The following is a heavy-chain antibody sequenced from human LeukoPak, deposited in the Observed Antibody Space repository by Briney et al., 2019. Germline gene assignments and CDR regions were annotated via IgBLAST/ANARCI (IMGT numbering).Heavy chain of an antibody. CDR1: GASISSHY. V-gene: IGHV4-59*11. Sequence: SETLSLTCTVTGASISSHYWCWIRQTPGTGLEWIGDIYDRGSTTYNPSLKSRVSISVDTSRNQFPLNLRSVTAADTAVYYCAKIEVGRFDPWGQGTLVTVSS. CDR3: AKIEVGRFDP. J-gene: IGHJ5*02. CDR2: IYDRGST. D-gene: IGHD1-26*01.